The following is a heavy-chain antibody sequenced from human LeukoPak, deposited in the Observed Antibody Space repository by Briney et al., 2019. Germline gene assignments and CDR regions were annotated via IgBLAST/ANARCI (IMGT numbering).Heavy chain of an antibody. D-gene: IGHD2-2*01. Sequence: GGSLRLSCAASGFTFSSYAMSWVRQAPGKGLEWVAFIRYDGSNKYYADSVKGRFTISRDNSKNTLYLQMNSLRAEDTAVYYCAKALRAAAYYFDYWGQGTLVTVSS. J-gene: IGHJ4*02. CDR3: AKALRAAAYYFDY. CDR2: IRYDGSNK. CDR1: GFTFSSYA. V-gene: IGHV3-30*02.